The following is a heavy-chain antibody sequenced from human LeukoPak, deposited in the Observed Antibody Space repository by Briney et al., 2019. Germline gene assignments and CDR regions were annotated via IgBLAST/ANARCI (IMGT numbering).Heavy chain of an antibody. V-gene: IGHV3-20*04. Sequence: PGGSLRLSCAASGFTFDDYGMSWVRQAPGKGLEWVSGINWNGGSTGYADSVKGRFTISRDNAKNSLYLQMNSLRAEDTALYYCARDSSPDFWSGYYTRSDYYYYMDVWGKGTTVTVSS. CDR1: GFTFDDYG. J-gene: IGHJ6*03. CDR2: INWNGGST. D-gene: IGHD3-3*01. CDR3: ARDSSPDFWSGYYTRSDYYYYMDV.